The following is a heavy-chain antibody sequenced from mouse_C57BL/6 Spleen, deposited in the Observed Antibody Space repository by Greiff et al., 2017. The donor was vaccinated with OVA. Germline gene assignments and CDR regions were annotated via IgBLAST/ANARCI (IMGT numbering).Heavy chain of an antibody. CDR2: IDPANGNT. V-gene: IGHV14-3*01. CDR1: GFNITNTY. Sequence: EVQLQQSVAELVRPGASVKLSCTASGFNITNTYMHWVKQRPEQGLEWIGRIDPANGNTKYAPKFQGKATITADTSSTTAYLQLSSLTSEDTAIYYCARGILRSYYYAMDYWGQGTSVTVSS. J-gene: IGHJ4*01. CDR3: ARGILRSYYYAMDY. D-gene: IGHD1-1*01.